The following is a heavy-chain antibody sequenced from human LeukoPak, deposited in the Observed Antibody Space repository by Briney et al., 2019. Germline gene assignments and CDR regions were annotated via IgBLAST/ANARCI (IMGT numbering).Heavy chain of an antibody. J-gene: IGHJ4*02. V-gene: IGHV4-59*08. D-gene: IGHD3-10*01. CDR3: AMVRGATFDY. CDR1: GGSISSYY. Sequence: PSETLSLTCTVSGGSISSYYWSWIRQPPGKGPEWIGYIYYSGSTNYNPSLKSRVTISVDTSKNQFSLKLSSVTAADTAVYYCAMVRGATFDYWGQGTLVTVSS. CDR2: IYYSGST.